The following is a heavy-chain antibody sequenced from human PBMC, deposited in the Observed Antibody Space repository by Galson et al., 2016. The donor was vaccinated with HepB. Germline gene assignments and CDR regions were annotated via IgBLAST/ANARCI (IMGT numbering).Heavy chain of an antibody. CDR2: VYYSGST. D-gene: IGHD2/OR15-2a*01. V-gene: IGHV4-39*01. J-gene: IGHJ4*02. Sequence: SETLSLTCFVSGDSVRSSTFHWAWIRQPPGKGLEWIGSVYYSGSTEYSPSLKTRITVSVDTSKNQFSLRLRSVTAADTAVYYCARQPGYFKPLSLNYFDFWGQGMLVTVSS. CDR1: GDSVRSSTFH. CDR3: ARQPGYFKPLSLNYFDF.